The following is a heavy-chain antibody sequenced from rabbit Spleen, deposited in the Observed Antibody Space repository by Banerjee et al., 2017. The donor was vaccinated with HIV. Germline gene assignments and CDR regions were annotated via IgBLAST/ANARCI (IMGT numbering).Heavy chain of an antibody. CDR3: ARDTSSSFSSYGMDL. CDR2: IDTGSSGFT. CDR1: GFSFSSSYY. V-gene: IGHV1S45*01. Sequence: QEQLKESGGGLVQPGGSLTLTCTASGFSFSSSYYMCWVRQAPGKGLEWIACIDTGSSGFTHFATWAKGRFTCSKTSSTTVTLQMTRLTAADTATYFCARDTSSSFSSYGMDLWGQGTLVTVS. D-gene: IGHD1-1*01. J-gene: IGHJ6*01.